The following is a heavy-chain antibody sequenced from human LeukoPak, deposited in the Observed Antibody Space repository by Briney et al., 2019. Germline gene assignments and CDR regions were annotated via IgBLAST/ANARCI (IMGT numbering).Heavy chain of an antibody. D-gene: IGHD3-16*01. CDR3: AKDKDYGYYMDV. V-gene: IGHV3-33*06. CDR1: GFTFSSYS. CDR2: IWYDGSDK. Sequence: GGSLRLSCAASGFTFSSYSMNWVRQAPGKGLEWVAVIWYDGSDKYYADSVKGRFTISRDNSKNTLYLQMNNLRAEDTAVYYCAKDKDYGYYMDVWGKGTTVTVSS. J-gene: IGHJ6*03.